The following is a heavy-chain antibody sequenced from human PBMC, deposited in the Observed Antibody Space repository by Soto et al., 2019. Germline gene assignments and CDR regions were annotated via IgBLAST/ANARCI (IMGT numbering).Heavy chain of an antibody. J-gene: IGHJ4*02. V-gene: IGHV4-30-2*01. CDR1: GGSISSGGYS. CDR2: IYHSGST. CDR3: ARSATIFGVVIPFDY. Sequence: SETLSLTCAVSGGSISSGGYSWSWIRQPPGKGLEWIGYIYHSGSTYYNPSLKSRVTISVDRSKNQFSLKLSSVTAADTAVYYCARSATIFGVVIPFDYWGQGTLVTVSS. D-gene: IGHD3-3*01.